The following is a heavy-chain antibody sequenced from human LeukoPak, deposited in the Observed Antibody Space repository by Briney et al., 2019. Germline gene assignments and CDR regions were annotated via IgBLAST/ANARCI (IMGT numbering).Heavy chain of an antibody. J-gene: IGHJ4*02. D-gene: IGHD3-22*01. CDR2: IYTRGST. Sequence: SETLSLTCTVSGGSISSYYWSWIRQPAGKGLEWTGRIYTRGSTNYNPSLKSRVTMSVDTSENQFSLKLSSVTAADTAVYYCAGEGHYYDSSGYYYGGEDYWGQGTLVTVSS. CDR3: AGEGHYYDSSGYYYGGEDY. V-gene: IGHV4-4*07. CDR1: GGSISSYY.